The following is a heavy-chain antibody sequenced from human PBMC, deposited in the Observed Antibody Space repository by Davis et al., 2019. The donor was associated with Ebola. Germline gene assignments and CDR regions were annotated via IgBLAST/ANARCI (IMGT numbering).Heavy chain of an antibody. CDR1: GFTFSSYG. V-gene: IGHV3-33*01. J-gene: IGHJ6*02. CDR3: ARDRCSSTSCYYYGMDV. CDR2: IWYDGSNK. Sequence: GESLKISCAASGFTFSSYGMHWVRQAPGKGLEWVAVIWYDGSNKYYADSVKGRFTISRDNSKNTLYLQMNSLRAEDTAVYYCARDRCSSTSCYYYGMDVWGQGTTVTVSS. D-gene: IGHD2-2*01.